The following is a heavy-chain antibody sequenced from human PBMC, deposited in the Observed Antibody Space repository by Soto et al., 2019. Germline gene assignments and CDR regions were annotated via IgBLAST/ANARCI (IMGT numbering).Heavy chain of an antibody. CDR3: AKGRPPFDL. CDR2: ISGAGGST. V-gene: IGHV3-23*01. J-gene: IGHJ2*01. D-gene: IGHD6-6*01. Sequence: EVQLLESGGGLVQPGGSLRLSCAASQFTFSYYAMGWVRQAPGKGLEWVSLISGAGGSTNYADSVKGRFAISRDNSENPLDMQMNRLAAEDTAVLYCAKGRPPFDLWGRGTLVIVSS. CDR1: QFTFSYYA.